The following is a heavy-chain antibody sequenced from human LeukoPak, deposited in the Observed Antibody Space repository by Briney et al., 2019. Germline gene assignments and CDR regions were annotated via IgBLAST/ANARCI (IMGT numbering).Heavy chain of an antibody. Sequence: SQTLSLTCAISGDSVSSTSAAWSWIRQSPSRGLEWLGRTYYRSKWYNEYSVSVKSRTTINAATSKNQFSLELNSVTPEDTGVYYCARGAYTSKWFWGQGTLVTVSS. CDR2: TYYRSKWYN. CDR1: GDSVSSTSAA. CDR3: ARGAYTSKWF. D-gene: IGHD3-22*01. J-gene: IGHJ4*02. V-gene: IGHV6-1*01.